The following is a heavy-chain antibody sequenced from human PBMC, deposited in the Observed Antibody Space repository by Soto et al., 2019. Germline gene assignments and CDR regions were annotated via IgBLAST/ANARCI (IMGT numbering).Heavy chain of an antibody. CDR1: GGTSRSLS. Sequence: QVQLVQSGAEVKKPGSSVKVSCKASGGTSRSLSITWVRQAPGQGLEWMGGITPLFGIPNYPQKFQGRLTITADKCTGTAYLELSSLRSEDTAVYYCARDTHSAGGWFDTWGRGTLVTVSS. V-gene: IGHV1-69*17. J-gene: IGHJ5*02. CDR2: ITPLFGIP. CDR3: ARDTHSAGGWFDT. D-gene: IGHD2-15*01.